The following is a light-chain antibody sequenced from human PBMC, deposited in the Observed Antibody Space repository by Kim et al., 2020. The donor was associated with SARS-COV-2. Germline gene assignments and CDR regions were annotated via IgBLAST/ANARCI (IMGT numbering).Light chain of an antibody. CDR1: GGHSSYA. CDR2: LNSDGSH. Sequence: SVKLNCTLSGGHSSYAIAWHQQQPEKGPRYLMKLNSDGSHSKGDGIPDRFSGSSSGAERYLTISSLQSEDEADYYCQTWGTGIRVFGGGTQLTVL. CDR3: QTWGTGIRV. J-gene: IGLJ2*01. V-gene: IGLV4-69*01.